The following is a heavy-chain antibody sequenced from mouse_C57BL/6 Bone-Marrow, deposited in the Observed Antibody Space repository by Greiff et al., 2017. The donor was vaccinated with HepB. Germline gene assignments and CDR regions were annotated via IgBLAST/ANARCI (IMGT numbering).Heavy chain of an antibody. CDR1: GFSLTSYG. D-gene: IGHD1-1*01. J-gene: IGHJ4*01. CDR2: IWGVGST. CDR3: ASDVHYYGSSYDYAMDY. Sequence: VNLVESGPGLVAPSQSLSITCTVSGFSLTSYGVDWVRQSPGKGLEWLGVIWGVGSTNYNSALKSRLSISKDNSKSQVFLKMNSLQTDDTAMYYCASDVHYYGSSYDYAMDYWGQGTSVTVSS. V-gene: IGHV2-6*01.